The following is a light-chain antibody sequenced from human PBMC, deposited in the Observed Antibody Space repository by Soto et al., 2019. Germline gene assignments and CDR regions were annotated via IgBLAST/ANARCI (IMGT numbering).Light chain of an antibody. CDR1: QTINRW. Sequence: DIQMTQSPATLSASVGDRVTITCRASQTINRWLAWYQQKPGKAPQVLIYDASTLESGVPSRFSGSGSGTEFTLTINILQPDDLATYYCQQYSSLWTFGPGTKVDIK. V-gene: IGKV1-5*01. CDR3: QQYSSLWT. J-gene: IGKJ1*01. CDR2: DAS.